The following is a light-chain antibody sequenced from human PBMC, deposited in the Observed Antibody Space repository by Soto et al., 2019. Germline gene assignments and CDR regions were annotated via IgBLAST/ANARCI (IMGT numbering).Light chain of an antibody. CDR1: QGIRNW. V-gene: IGKV1-12*01. J-gene: IGKJ2*03. Sequence: DIQMTQSPSSVSASVGDRVTITCRASQGIRNWLAWYQQKPGKAPKLLIYHASSLKSGVPSRFSGSGFGTDFTLTIRSLQPEDFATYYCQHGYVAPYSFGQGTKVDI. CDR3: QHGYVAPYS. CDR2: HAS.